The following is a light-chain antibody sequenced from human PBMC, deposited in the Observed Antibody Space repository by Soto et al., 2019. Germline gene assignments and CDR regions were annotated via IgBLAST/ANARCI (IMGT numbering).Light chain of an antibody. J-gene: IGKJ5*01. Sequence: EIVMTQSPATLSVSPGERVTLSCRARQSVGSNLAWYQQKPGQAPRLLIYGASTRATGIPARFSGSGSGTDFTLTISRLEPDDVAVYYCQQYYNWPRTFGQGTRLEIK. CDR1: QSVGSN. V-gene: IGKV3-15*01. CDR3: QQYYNWPRT. CDR2: GAS.